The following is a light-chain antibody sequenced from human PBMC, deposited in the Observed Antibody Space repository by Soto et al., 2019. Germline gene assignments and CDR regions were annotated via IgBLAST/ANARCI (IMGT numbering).Light chain of an antibody. CDR2: DAS. CDR3: QRRSNWPPWT. CDR1: QSVSSY. J-gene: IGKJ1*01. Sequence: EIVLTQAPATLSLSPGHRATLSCXXSQSVSSYLAWYQQRPGQAPRLLIYDASNRATGIPARFSGSGSGTDFTLTISSLEPEDFAVYYCQRRSNWPPWTFGQGTKVDIK. V-gene: IGKV3-11*01.